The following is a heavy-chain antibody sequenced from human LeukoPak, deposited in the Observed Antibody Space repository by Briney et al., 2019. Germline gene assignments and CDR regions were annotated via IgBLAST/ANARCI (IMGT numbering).Heavy chain of an antibody. CDR1: GFTFSSYE. Sequence: GGSLRLSCAASGFTFSSYEMNWVRQAPGKGLEWVSYISSSGSTIYYADSVKGRFTISRDNAKNSLYLQMNSLRAEDTAVYYCARAPRKGYDSSGYDLDYWGQGALVTVSS. CDR3: ARAPRKGYDSSGYDLDY. D-gene: IGHD3-22*01. J-gene: IGHJ4*02. V-gene: IGHV3-48*03. CDR2: ISSSGSTI.